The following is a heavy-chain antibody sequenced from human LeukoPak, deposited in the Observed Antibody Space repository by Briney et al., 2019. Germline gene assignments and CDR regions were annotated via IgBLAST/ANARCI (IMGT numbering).Heavy chain of an antibody. D-gene: IGHD2-15*01. CDR3: AKAPVVVAAYTDYFDY. J-gene: IGHJ4*02. V-gene: IGHV3-23*01. CDR1: GLTFSNHI. CDR2: IAVDGRT. Sequence: GGSLRLSCAASGLTFSNHIINWVRQAPGRGLEWVSSIAVDGRTLYADSVKGRFTISRDNSKNAVYLQMNSLRAEDTAVYYCAKAPVVVAAYTDYFDYWGQGTLVTVSS.